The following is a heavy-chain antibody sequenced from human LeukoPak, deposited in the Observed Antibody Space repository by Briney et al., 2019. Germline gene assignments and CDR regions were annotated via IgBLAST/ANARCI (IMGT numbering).Heavy chain of an antibody. J-gene: IGHJ3*01. CDR1: GFTFSSYG. V-gene: IGHV3-30*18. D-gene: IGHD2-2*02. CDR2: ISYDGSNK. Sequence: PGRSLRLSCAASGFTFSSYGMHWVRQAPGKGLEWVAVISYDGSNKYYADSVKGRFTISRDNSKNTLYLQMNSLRAEDTAVYYCAKGRTEYAYTSDALDVWGHGTITTVSS. CDR3: AKGRTEYAYTSDALDV.